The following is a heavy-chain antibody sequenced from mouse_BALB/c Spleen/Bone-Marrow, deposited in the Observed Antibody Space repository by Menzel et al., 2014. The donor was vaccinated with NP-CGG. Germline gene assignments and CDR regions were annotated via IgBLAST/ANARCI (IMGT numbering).Heavy chain of an antibody. Sequence: EVKLVESGPGLVKPSQTVSLTCTVTGISITTGNYRWSWIRQFPGNKLEWIGYIYYSGTITYNPSFTSRTTITRDTSKNQFFLEMNSLSAEDTARYYCARYNGYYFDYWGQGTPRTVSS. V-gene: IGHV3-5*02. J-gene: IGHJ2*01. D-gene: IGHD1-3*01. CDR1: GISITTGNYR. CDR3: ARYNGYYFDY. CDR2: IYYSGTI.